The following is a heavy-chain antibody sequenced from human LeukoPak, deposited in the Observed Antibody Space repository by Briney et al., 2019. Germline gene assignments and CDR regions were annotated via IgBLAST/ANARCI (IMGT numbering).Heavy chain of an antibody. D-gene: IGHD4-17*01. Sequence: PSETLSLTCAVYGVSFRCYYWSWIRQPPGKGLEWVGEINHSGSTNYNPSPKSRVTIVADTSKNQFSLKLSSVTAADTAVYYCAKGYGDYWYYYCYRDVWGKGTTVTVSS. J-gene: IGHJ6*03. CDR2: INHSGST. V-gene: IGHV4-34*01. CDR1: GVSFRCYY. CDR3: AKGYGDYWYYYCYRDV.